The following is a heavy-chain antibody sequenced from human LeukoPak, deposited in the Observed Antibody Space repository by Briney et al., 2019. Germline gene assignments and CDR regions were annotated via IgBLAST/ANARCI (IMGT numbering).Heavy chain of an antibody. CDR1: GGSISSSSYY. CDR3: ARSDSYGDFDY. D-gene: IGHD5-18*01. Sequence: SETLSLTCTVSGGSISSSSYYWGWIRQPPGKGLEWIGSIYYSGSTYYNPSLKSRVTISVDTSKNQFSLKLSSVTAADTAVYYCARSDSYGDFDYWGQETLVTVSS. CDR2: IYYSGST. V-gene: IGHV4-39*07. J-gene: IGHJ4*02.